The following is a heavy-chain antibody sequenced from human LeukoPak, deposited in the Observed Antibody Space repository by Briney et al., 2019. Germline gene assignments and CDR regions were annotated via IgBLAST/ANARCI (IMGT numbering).Heavy chain of an antibody. J-gene: IGHJ4*02. D-gene: IGHD3-10*01. CDR2: INPNSGGT. Sequence: ASVKVSCKASGCTFTAYWMHCVRQDPGQGLEWMGWINPNSGGTKYAQKFQGRVTMTRDTSISTAYMVLSRLRTADTAVFYCSAGGAIDYWGQGTLVTVSS. V-gene: IGHV1-2*02. CDR3: SAGGAIDY. CDR1: GCTFTAYW.